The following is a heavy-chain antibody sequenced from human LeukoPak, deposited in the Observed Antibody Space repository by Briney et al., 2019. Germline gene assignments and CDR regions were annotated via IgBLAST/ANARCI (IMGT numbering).Heavy chain of an antibody. J-gene: IGHJ4*02. CDR1: GGSISRGPYY. V-gene: IGHV4-30-4*01. CDR2: IYYSGST. Sequence: SQTLSLTCTVSGGSISRGPYYWSWIRQPPGKGLEWIGYIYYSGSTYYNPSLKSRVTISVDTSRNQFSLKLSSVTAADTAVYYCAAGLGKLFDYWGQGTAVTVSS. D-gene: IGHD3-10*01. CDR3: AAGLGKLFDY.